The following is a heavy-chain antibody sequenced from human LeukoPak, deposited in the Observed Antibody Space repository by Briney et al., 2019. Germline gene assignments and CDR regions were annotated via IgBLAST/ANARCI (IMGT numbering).Heavy chain of an antibody. CDR2: ISSSSSYI. CDR3: ARGEARITMVREP. V-gene: IGHV3-21*01. Sequence: PGGSLRLSCAASGFTFSSYSMNWVRQAPGKGLEWVSSISSSSSYIYYADSVKGRFTISRDNAKNSLYLQMNSLRAEDTAVYYCARGEARITMVREPWGQGTLVTVSS. J-gene: IGHJ5*02. D-gene: IGHD3-10*01. CDR1: GFTFSSYS.